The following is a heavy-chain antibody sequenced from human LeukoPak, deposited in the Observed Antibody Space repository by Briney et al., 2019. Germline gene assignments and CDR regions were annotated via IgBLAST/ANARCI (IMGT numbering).Heavy chain of an antibody. CDR1: GGSISSYY. J-gene: IGHJ6*02. CDR3: ARALAAAGIGGYYYYYGMDV. CDR2: IYYSGST. Sequence: SETLSLTCTVSGGSISSYYWSWIRQPPGKGLEWIGYIYYSGSTNYNPSLKSRVTISVDTSKNQFSLKLSSVTAADTAVHYCARALAAAGIGGYYYYYGMDVWGQGTTVTVSS. D-gene: IGHD6-13*01. V-gene: IGHV4-59*01.